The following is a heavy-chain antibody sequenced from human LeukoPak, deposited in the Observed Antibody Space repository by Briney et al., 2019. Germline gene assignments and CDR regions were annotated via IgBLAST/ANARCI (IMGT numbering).Heavy chain of an antibody. CDR2: IRQGGNEM. CDR3: ARVGAWELQRVFDY. D-gene: IGHD1-26*01. V-gene: IGHV3-7*01. J-gene: IGHJ4*02. CDR1: GFRFSDYW. Sequence: GGSLRLSCAASGFRFSDYWMTWVRQVPGKGLEGVANIRQGGNEMYYADSVKDRFTISRDNARKSLYLEMNSLRTEDTAVYYCARVGAWELQRVFDYCGQGTLVTVSS.